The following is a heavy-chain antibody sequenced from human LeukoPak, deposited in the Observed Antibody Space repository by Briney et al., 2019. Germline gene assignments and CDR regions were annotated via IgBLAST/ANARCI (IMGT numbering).Heavy chain of an antibody. CDR3: AAEISLNGQLLGPDY. D-gene: IGHD2-2*01. CDR2: IVVDSGNT. Sequence: SVKVSCKASGFTFTSSAVQWVRQARGQRLEWIGWIVVDSGNTNYAQKFQERVTITRDMSTSTAYMELSSLRSEDTAVYYCAAEISLNGQLLGPDYWGQGTLVTVSS. CDR1: GFTFTSSA. J-gene: IGHJ4*02. V-gene: IGHV1-58*01.